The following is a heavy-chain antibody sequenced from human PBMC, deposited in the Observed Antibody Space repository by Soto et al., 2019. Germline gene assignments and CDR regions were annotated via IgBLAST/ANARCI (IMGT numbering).Heavy chain of an antibody. CDR3: ARRSRYAVGVYGMDV. CDR1: GYSFTSYW. Sequence: AESLKISGKGSGYSFTSYWIGWVRQMPGKGLDWMGIIYPGDSDTRYSPSFQGQVTISADKSISTAYLQWSSLKASDTAMYYCARRSRYAVGVYGMDVWGQGTTVTVSS. J-gene: IGHJ6*02. D-gene: IGHD2-2*01. CDR2: IYPGDSDT. V-gene: IGHV5-51*01.